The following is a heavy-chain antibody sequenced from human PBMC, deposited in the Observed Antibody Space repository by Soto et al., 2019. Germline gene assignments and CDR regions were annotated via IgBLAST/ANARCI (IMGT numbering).Heavy chain of an antibody. CDR1: EGSSSSFC. CDR2: IYYSGST. D-gene: IGHD6-13*01. Sequence: VAEGSSSSFCGSCIRQPPGKGLEWIGYIYYSGSTNYNPSLKSRVTISVDTSKNQFSLKLSSVTAADTAVYYCARGYSSRSWFDPWGQGTLVTVSS. V-gene: IGHV4-59*01. CDR3: ARGYSSRSWFDP. J-gene: IGHJ5*02.